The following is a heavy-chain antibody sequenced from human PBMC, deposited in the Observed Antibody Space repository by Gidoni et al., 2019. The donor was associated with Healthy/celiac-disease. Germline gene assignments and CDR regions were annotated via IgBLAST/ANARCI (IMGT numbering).Heavy chain of an antibody. Sequence: QVQLVQSGAEVKKPGASVKVSCKASGYTFPSYDINWVRQATGQGLEWMGWMNPNSGNTGYAQKFQGRVTMTRNTSINTAYMELSSLRSEDTAVYYCARGGRPYYYYGMDVWGQGTTVTVSS. D-gene: IGHD2-15*01. J-gene: IGHJ6*02. CDR3: ARGGRPYYYYGMDV. CDR1: GYTFPSYD. V-gene: IGHV1-8*01. CDR2: MNPNSGNT.